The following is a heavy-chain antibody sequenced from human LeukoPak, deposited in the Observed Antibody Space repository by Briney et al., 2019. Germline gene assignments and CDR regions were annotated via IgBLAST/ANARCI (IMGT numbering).Heavy chain of an antibody. V-gene: IGHV3-23*01. CDR2: ISPGGTNT. CDR1: GFTFSGHS. J-gene: IGHJ4*02. D-gene: IGHD1-26*01. Sequence: GGSLRLSCAASGFTFSGHSMSWVRQTPEKGLDWVSSISPGGTNTYYADSVKGRFIISRDDSNNTLYLQMNSVRADDTAIYHCVKAAKWTRGHIDYWGQGILVTVSS. CDR3: VKAAKWTRGHIDY.